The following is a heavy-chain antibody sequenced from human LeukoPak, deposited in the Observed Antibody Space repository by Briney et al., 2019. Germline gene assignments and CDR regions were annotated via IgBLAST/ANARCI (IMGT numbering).Heavy chain of an antibody. CDR2: INHSGST. J-gene: IGHJ5*02. CDR1: GGSFSGYY. V-gene: IGHV4-34*01. CDR3: ARGLGPRSRFDP. Sequence: PSETLSLTCAVYGGSFSGYYWSWIRQPPGKGLEWIGEINHSGSTNYNPSLKSRVTISVDTSKNQSSLRLSSVTAADTAVYYCARGLGPRSRFDPWGQGTLVTVSS. D-gene: IGHD3-10*01.